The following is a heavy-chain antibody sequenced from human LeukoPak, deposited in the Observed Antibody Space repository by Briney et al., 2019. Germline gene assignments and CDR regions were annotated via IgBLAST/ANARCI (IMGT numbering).Heavy chain of an antibody. D-gene: IGHD3-16*01. Sequence: PGGSLRLSCAASGFTFSSYWMSWVRQAPGKGLEWVANIKQDGSEEYSVDSVKGRFTISRDNAKNSLYMQMNSLRAEDTAVYYCARVMSASVWRSYGSYYYYYYMDIWGKGTTVTVSS. CDR3: ARVMSASVWRSYGSYYYYYYMDI. CDR1: GFTFSSYW. V-gene: IGHV3-7*01. J-gene: IGHJ6*03. CDR2: IKQDGSEE.